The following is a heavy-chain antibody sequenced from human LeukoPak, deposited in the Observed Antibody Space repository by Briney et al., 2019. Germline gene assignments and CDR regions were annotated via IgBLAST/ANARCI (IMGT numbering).Heavy chain of an antibody. D-gene: IGHD4-23*01. Sequence: SETLSLTCAVYGGSFSGYYWSWIRQPPGKGLEWIGEISHSGSTNYNPSLKSRVTISVDTSKNQFSLKLSSVTAADTAVYYCARGRTVVTIWGQGTLVTVSS. J-gene: IGHJ4*02. CDR2: ISHSGST. CDR3: ARGRTVVTI. CDR1: GGSFSGYY. V-gene: IGHV4-34*01.